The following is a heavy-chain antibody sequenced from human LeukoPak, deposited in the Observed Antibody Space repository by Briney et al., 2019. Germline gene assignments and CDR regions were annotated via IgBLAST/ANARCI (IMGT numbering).Heavy chain of an antibody. V-gene: IGHV3-23*01. D-gene: IGHD3-22*01. CDR3: AKGLYYYDSSGYYSEDSFDY. CDR2: ISGSGGST. Sequence: GGSLRLSCAASGFTFSSYAMSWVRQAPGKGLEWVSAISGSGGSTYYADSVKGRFTISRDNSKNTLYLQMNSLRAEDTAVYYCAKGLYYYDSSGYYSEDSFDYWGQGTLVTVSS. CDR1: GFTFSSYA. J-gene: IGHJ4*02.